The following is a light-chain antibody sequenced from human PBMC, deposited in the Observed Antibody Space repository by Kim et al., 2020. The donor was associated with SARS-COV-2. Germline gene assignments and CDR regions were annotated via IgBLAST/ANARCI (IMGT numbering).Light chain of an antibody. CDR3: CSYAGSSTWV. CDR2: EVS. CDR1: RSDVWSNNL. J-gene: IGLJ3*02. V-gene: IGLV2-23*02. Sequence: GQAISLSCAGTRSDVWSNNLVSWHQQHTGKAPSLVIYEVSKRPSGVSNRYAGSKSGNTVSLTISWLQAEDEADYYCCSYAGSSTWVFGGGTQLTVL.